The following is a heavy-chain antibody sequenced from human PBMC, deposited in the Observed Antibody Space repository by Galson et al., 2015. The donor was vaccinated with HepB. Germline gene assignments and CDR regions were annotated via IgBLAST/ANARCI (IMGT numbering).Heavy chain of an antibody. D-gene: IGHD4-17*01. CDR1: GFIFDDYT. Sequence: SLRLSCAASGFIFDDYTMHWVRQVPGKGLEWVSRISWNSGNIGYVDSVKGRFTIPRDNAENSLALQMDSLTAEDTALYYCVKDKGHGDYGWAFDVWGQGTMVIVSS. CDR3: VKDKGHGDYGWAFDV. V-gene: IGHV3-9*01. J-gene: IGHJ3*01. CDR2: ISWNSGNI.